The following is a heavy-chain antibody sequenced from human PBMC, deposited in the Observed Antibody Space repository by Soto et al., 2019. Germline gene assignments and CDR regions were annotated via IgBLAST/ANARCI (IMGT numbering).Heavy chain of an antibody. CDR1: GFTFNNYA. Sequence: GGSLRLSCAASGFTFNNYAMNWVRQAPGKGLEWFATISATGGSTYYADSLKGRFTISRDNSKNTLYLQMNGLRVEDTAVYYCAKDRLAGNFDYWGQGTQVTVSS. CDR2: ISATGGST. V-gene: IGHV3-23*01. J-gene: IGHJ4*02. CDR3: AKDRLAGNFDY.